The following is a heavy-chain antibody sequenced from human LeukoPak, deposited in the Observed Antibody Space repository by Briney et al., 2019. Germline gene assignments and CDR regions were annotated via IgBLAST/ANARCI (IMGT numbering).Heavy chain of an antibody. V-gene: IGHV3-74*01. CDR1: GFTFSSYW. D-gene: IGHD2-15*01. J-gene: IGHJ4*02. CDR2: INTDGSSP. CDR3: ARCSYSGGSCPDY. Sequence: GGSLRLSCAASGFTFSSYWNHWVRQAPGKGLIWLSRINTDGSSPGYADSVKGRFTISRDNAKNTLYLQVNSLRAEDTAVYYCARCSYSGGSCPDYWGQGTLVTVSS.